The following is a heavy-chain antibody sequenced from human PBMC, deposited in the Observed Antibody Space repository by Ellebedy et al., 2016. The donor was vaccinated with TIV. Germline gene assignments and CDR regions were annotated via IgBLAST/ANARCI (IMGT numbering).Heavy chain of an antibody. CDR3: ATRHFGGYDV. CDR1: GFTFDDYA. D-gene: IGHD3-22*01. Sequence: GESLKISXAASGFTFDDYAMHWVRQAPGKGLEWVSVIYSGGSSYYADSVEGRFTISRDSSKNTLYLQMNNVRAEDTAVYYCATRHFGGYDVWGRGTMVTVSS. CDR2: IYSGGSS. J-gene: IGHJ3*01. V-gene: IGHV3-53*01.